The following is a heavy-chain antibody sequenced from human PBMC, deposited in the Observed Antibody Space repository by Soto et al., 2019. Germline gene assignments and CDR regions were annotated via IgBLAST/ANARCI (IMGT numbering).Heavy chain of an antibody. D-gene: IGHD3-22*01. V-gene: IGHV2-5*02. CDR2: IYWDDDK. CDR1: GFSLSTSGVG. J-gene: IGHJ3*02. CDR3: AHRRSYYDSSGYWADAFDI. Sequence: QITLKESGPTLVKPTQTLTLTCTFSGFSLSTSGVGVGWIRQPPGKALEWLALIYWDDDKRYSPSLKSRLTITKDTSKNQVVLTMTNMDPVDTATYYCAHRRSYYDSSGYWADAFDIWGQGTMVTVSS.